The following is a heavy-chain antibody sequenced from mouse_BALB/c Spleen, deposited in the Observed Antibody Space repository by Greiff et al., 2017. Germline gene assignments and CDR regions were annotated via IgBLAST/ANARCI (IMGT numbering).Heavy chain of an antibody. Sequence: EVKLVESGGGLVKPGGSLKLSCAASGFTFSDYYMYWVRQTPEKRLEWVATISDGGSYTYYPDSVKGRFTISRDNAKNNLYLQMSSLKSEDTAMYYCARPLYRYDGAWFAYWGQGTLVTVSA. J-gene: IGHJ3*01. D-gene: IGHD2-14*01. CDR2: ISDGGSYT. CDR3: ARPLYRYDGAWFAY. V-gene: IGHV5-4*02. CDR1: GFTFSDYY.